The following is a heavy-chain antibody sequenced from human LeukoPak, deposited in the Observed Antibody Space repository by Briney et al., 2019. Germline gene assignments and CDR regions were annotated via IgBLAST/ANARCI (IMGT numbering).Heavy chain of an antibody. V-gene: IGHV4-59*12. CDR3: ASRMFTFGGVIVNDY. D-gene: IGHD3-16*02. Sequence: SETLSLTCTVSRGSTRSYYWSWIRQPPGRGLEWIGCIHYSGSTNYNPSLKSRVTISVDRSKNQFSLKLSSVTAADTTVYYCASRMFTFGGVIVNDYWGQGTLVTVSS. CDR1: RGSTRSYY. J-gene: IGHJ4*02. CDR2: IHYSGST.